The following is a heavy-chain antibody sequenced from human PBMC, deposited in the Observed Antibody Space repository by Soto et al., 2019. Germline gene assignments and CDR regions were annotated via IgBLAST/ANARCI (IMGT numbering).Heavy chain of an antibody. CDR3: ARNSYGDYPQDFDY. CDR2: IYYSGST. V-gene: IGHV4-59*01. J-gene: IGHJ4*02. CDR1: GGSISSYY. Sequence: QVQLQESGPGLVKPSETLSLTCTVSGGSISSYYWSWIRQPPGKGLDWIGYIYYSGSTNYNPSLKSRVTISVDTSKNQFSLKLSSVTAADTAVYYCARNSYGDYPQDFDYWGQGTLVTVSS. D-gene: IGHD4-17*01.